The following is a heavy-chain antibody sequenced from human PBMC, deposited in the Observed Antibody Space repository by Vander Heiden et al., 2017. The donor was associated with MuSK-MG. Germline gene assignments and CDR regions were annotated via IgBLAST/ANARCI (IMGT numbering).Heavy chain of an antibody. V-gene: IGHV3-53*01. CDR2: IYSGGST. CDR3: ARDLSSGWAFDY. CDR1: VFTVSSNY. D-gene: IGHD6-19*01. Sequence: VQLVESGGGLIQPGWSLRLSCAASVFTVSSNYMSRVRQAAGKGLEWVSVIYSGGSTYYADAVKGRFTISRDNSKNTLYLQMNSLRAEDTAVYYCARDLSSGWAFDYWGQGTLVTVSS. J-gene: IGHJ4*02.